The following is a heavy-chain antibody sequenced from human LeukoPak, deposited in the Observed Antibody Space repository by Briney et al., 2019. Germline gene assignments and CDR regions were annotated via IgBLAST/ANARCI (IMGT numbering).Heavy chain of an antibody. CDR1: GYTFTNYY. V-gene: IGHV1-2*02. D-gene: IGHD6-19*01. CDR2: INPNSGGT. Sequence: ASVKVSCKASGYTFTNYYIHWVRQAPGQGLEWMGWINPNSGGTNYAQKFQGRVTMTRDTSISTAYMELSRLRSDDTAVYYCARDSYSGGWSTALYRFDPWGQGTLVTVSS. CDR3: ARDSYSGGWSTALYRFDP. J-gene: IGHJ5*02.